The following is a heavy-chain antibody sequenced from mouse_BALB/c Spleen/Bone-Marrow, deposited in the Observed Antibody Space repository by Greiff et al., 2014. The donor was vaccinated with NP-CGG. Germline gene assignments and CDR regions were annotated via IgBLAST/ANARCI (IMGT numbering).Heavy chain of an antibody. J-gene: IGHJ3*01. Sequence: VQLKESGAELVKPGASVKLSCTASGFNIKDTYMHWVKQRPEQGLEWIGGIDPANGNTKYDPKFQGKATITADTSSNTAYLQLSSLTSEDTAVHYCAIYYYGSSGFAYWGQGTLVTVSA. CDR2: IDPANGNT. D-gene: IGHD1-1*01. CDR1: GFNIKDTY. V-gene: IGHV14-3*02. CDR3: AIYYYGSSGFAY.